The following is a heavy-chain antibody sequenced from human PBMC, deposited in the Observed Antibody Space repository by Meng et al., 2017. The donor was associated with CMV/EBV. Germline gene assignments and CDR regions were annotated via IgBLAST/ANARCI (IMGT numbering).Heavy chain of an antibody. V-gene: IGHV5-10-1*01. D-gene: IGHD1-26*01. CDR3: ARFWSGPRGGSYYEFNY. CDR2: IDPSDSYT. J-gene: IGHJ4*02. CDR1: GGSISSYY. Sequence: SGPGLVKPSETLSLPCTVSGGSISSYYWSWIRQPAWKGLEWIGRIDPSDSYTNYSPSFQGHVTISADKSISTAYLQWSSLKASDTAMYYCARFWSGPRGGSYYEFNYWGQGTLVTVSS.